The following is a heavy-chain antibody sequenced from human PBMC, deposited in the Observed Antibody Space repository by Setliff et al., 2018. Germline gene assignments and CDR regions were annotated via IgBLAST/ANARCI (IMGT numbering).Heavy chain of an antibody. J-gene: IGHJ4*02. CDR3: ARQPSSGAYSSPRPYYFDS. D-gene: IGHD3-10*01. Sequence: SETLSLTCTVSGGGSINNYYWSWVRQSPGKGLEWIGFVHFGGDTNYNHSLKSRVTMSADTSNNQFSLNLRSVTAADTAVDFCARQPSSGAYSSPRPYYFDSWGQGTLVTVSS. CDR2: VHFGGDT. CDR1: GGGSINNYY. V-gene: IGHV4-59*01.